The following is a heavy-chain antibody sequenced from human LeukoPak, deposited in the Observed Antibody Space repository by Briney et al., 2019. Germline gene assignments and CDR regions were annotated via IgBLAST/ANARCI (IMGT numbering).Heavy chain of an antibody. CDR3: AKDNEYSYGYGDY. J-gene: IGHJ4*02. CDR1: GFTFRSYG. CDR2: MSASGGST. Sequence: GGSLRLSCAASGFTFRSYGMSWVRQAPGKGLEWVSGMSASGGSTNYADSVKGRFTISRDNSKNTLYLQMKSLRAEDTAVYYCAKDNEYSYGYGDYWGQGTLVTVSS. D-gene: IGHD5-18*01. V-gene: IGHV3-23*01.